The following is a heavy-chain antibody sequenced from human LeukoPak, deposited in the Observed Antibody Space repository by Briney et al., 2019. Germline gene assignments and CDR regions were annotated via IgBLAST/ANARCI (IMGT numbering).Heavy chain of an antibody. D-gene: IGHD6-13*01. V-gene: IGHV4-61*02. Sequence: SETLSLTCTVSGGSISSGSYYWSRIRQPAGKGLEWIGRIYTSGSTNYNPSLKSRVTISVETSKNEFSLKLRSVTAADTAVYYCARVTGYRIEDYFDYWGQGTLVTVSS. J-gene: IGHJ4*02. CDR1: GGSISSGSYY. CDR2: IYTSGST. CDR3: ARVTGYRIEDYFDY.